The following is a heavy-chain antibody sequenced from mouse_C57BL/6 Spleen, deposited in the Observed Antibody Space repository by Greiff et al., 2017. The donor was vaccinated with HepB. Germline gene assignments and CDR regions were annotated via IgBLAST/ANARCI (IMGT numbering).Heavy chain of an antibody. V-gene: IGHV14-1*01. J-gene: IGHJ4*01. Sequence: VQLQQSGAELVRPGASVKFSCTASGFNIKDYYMHWVKQRPEQGLEWIGRIDPEDGDTEYAPKFQGKATMTADTSSNTAYLQLSSLTSEDTAVYYCTTDGNYLYYAMDYWGQGTSVTVSS. CDR3: TTDGNYLYYAMDY. D-gene: IGHD2-1*01. CDR2: IDPEDGDT. CDR1: GFNIKDYY.